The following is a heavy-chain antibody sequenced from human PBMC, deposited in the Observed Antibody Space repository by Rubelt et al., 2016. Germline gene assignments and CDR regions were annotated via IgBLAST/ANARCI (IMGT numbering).Heavy chain of an antibody. CDR3: ARDLVGVVITTHDAFDI. CDR2: IIPIFGTA. D-gene: IGHD3-22*01. J-gene: IGHJ3*02. Sequence: QVQLVQSGAEVKKPGSSVKVSCKASGGTFSSYAISWVRQAPGQGLEWMGGIIPIFGTANYAQKFQGRVTITAGKSTNSAYMELSSLRSEDTAVYYCARDLVGVVITTHDAFDIWGQGTMVTVSS. V-gene: IGHV1-69*06. CDR1: GGTFSSYA.